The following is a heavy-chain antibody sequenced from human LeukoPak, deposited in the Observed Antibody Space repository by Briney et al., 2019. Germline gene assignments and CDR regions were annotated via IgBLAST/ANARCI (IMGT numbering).Heavy chain of an antibody. J-gene: IGHJ4*02. CDR3: ARAVYYDSSGYLY. Sequence: GASVKVSCKASGGTFSSYAISWVRQAPGQGLEWMGRIIPIFGTANYAQKFQGRVTITTDESTSTAYMELSSLRSEDTAVYYCARAVYYDSSGYLYWGQGTLVTMSS. V-gene: IGHV1-69*05. D-gene: IGHD3-22*01. CDR1: GGTFSSYA. CDR2: IIPIFGTA.